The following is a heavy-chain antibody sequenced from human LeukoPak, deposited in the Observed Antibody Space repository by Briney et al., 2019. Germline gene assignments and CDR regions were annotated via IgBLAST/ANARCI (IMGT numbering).Heavy chain of an antibody. J-gene: IGHJ4*02. CDR3: ARSTPFDY. D-gene: IGHD2-2*01. CDR2: IWYDGSNQ. Sequence: GGSLRLSCAASGFTFSSYGMHWVRQAPGKGLEWVAVIWYDGSNQYYTDSVKGRFTISRDDSKNTLYLQMNSLRAEDTAVYYCARSTPFDYWGQGTLVTVSS. CDR1: GFTFSSYG. V-gene: IGHV3-33*01.